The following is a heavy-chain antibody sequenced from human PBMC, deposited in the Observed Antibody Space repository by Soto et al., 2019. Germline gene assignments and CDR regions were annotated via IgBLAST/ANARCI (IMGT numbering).Heavy chain of an antibody. CDR3: ARDGEAPDPYYYYGMDV. Sequence: SVKVSYKASGGTFSSYAISWVRQAPGQGLEWMGGIIPIFGTANYAQKFQGRVTITADESTRTAYMELSSLRSEDTAVYYCARDGEAPDPYYYYGMDVCGQGTTVAVCS. CDR1: GGTFSSYA. V-gene: IGHV1-69*13. D-gene: IGHD7-27*01. CDR2: IIPIFGTA. J-gene: IGHJ6*02.